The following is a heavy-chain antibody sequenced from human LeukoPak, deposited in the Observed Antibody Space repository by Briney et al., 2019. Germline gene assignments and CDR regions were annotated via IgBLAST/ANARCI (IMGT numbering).Heavy chain of an antibody. CDR2: ISGSDGNT. V-gene: IGHV3-23*01. CDR3: AKDTGYCSGGSCYPDY. D-gene: IGHD2-15*01. J-gene: IGHJ4*02. Sequence: GGSLRLSCAASGFSFIDYAVTWVRQAPGKGLEWVSGISGSDGNTYYADSVKGRFTISRDNSKNTLYLQMNSLRAEDTAVYYCAKDTGYCSGGSCYPDYWGQGTLVTVSS. CDR1: GFSFIDYA.